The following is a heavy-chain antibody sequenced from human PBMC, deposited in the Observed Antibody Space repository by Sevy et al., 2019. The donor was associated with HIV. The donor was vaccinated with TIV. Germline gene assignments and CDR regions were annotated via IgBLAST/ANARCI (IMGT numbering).Heavy chain of an antibody. V-gene: IGHV4-34*01. CDR2: IDHSGST. J-gene: IGHJ5*02. D-gene: IGHD3-10*01. CDR1: GGSFNGYY. CDR3: TRRRGGSGSYAWFDP. Sequence: SETLSLTCAVYGGSFNGYYWTWIRQPPGEGLESIGEIDHSGSTNYNPSLKSRVTISVDTSKNQFSLKVTSVTAADTAVYYCTRRRGGSGSYAWFDPWGQGTLVTVSS.